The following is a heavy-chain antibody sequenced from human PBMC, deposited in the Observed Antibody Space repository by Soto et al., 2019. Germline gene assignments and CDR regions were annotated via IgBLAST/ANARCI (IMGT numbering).Heavy chain of an antibody. CDR3: AGDTYYYDSSGYW. Sequence: PPGKGLEWIGYIYYSGSTNYNPSLKSRVTISVDTSKNQFSLKLSSVTAADTAVYYCAGDTYYYDSSGYWWGQGTLVSVSS. V-gene: IGHV4-59*08. CDR2: IYYSGST. D-gene: IGHD3-22*01. J-gene: IGHJ4*02.